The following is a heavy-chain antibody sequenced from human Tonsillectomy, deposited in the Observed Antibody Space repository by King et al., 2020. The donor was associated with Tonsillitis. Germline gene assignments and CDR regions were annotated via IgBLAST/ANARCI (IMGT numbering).Heavy chain of an antibody. J-gene: IGHJ4*02. CDR3: AEWELPI. V-gene: IGHV3-30*04. CDR1: GFTFSSYA. CDR2: ISYDGSNK. D-gene: IGHD1-26*01. Sequence: QLVQSGGGVVQPGRSLRLSCAASGFTFSSYAMHWVRQAPGKGLEWVAVISYDGSNKYYADSVKGRFTISRDNSKNTLYLQMNSLRAEDTAVYYCAEWELPIWGQGTLVTVSS.